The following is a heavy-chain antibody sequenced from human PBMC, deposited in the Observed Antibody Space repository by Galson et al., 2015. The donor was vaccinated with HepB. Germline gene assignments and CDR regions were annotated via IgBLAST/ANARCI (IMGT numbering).Heavy chain of an antibody. J-gene: IGHJ6*02. Sequence: SVKVSCKASGYTFTSYGISWVRQAPGQGLEWMGWISAYNGNTNYAQKLQGRVTMTTDTSTSTAYMELRSLRSDDTAVYYCARAMRRGGYYYYGMDVWGQGSTVTV. D-gene: IGHD3-16*01. CDR3: ARAMRRGGYYYYGMDV. CDR1: GYTFTSYG. V-gene: IGHV1-18*04. CDR2: ISAYNGNT.